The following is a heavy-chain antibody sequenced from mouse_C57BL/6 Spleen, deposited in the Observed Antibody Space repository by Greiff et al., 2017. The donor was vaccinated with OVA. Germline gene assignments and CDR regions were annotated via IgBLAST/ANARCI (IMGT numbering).Heavy chain of an antibody. J-gene: IGHJ2*01. V-gene: IGHV1-4*01. CDR2: INPSSGYT. CDR3: ARSGDGYFLDY. Sequence: VMLVESGAELARPGASVKMSCKASGYTFTSYTMHWVKQRPGQGLEWIGYINPSSGYTKYNQKFKDKATLTADKSSSTAYMQLSSLTSEDSAVYYCARSGDGYFLDYWGQGTTLTVSS. CDR1: GYTFTSYT. D-gene: IGHD2-3*01.